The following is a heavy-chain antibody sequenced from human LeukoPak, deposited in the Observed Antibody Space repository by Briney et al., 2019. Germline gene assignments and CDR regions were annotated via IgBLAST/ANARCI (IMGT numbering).Heavy chain of an antibody. Sequence: SETLSLTCAVSGGSFSGYYWSWVRQPPGKGLEWIGEIDESGSTNYNPPPKSRVTISVDTSKNQFSLKLSSVTAADTAVYYCARLGWYNSVSDYWGQGTLVTVSS. CDR2: IDESGST. D-gene: IGHD6-19*01. J-gene: IGHJ4*02. CDR1: GGSFSGYY. CDR3: ARLGWYNSVSDY. V-gene: IGHV4-34*01.